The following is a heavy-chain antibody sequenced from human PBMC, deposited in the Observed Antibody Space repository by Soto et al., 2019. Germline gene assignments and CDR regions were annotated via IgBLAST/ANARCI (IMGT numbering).Heavy chain of an antibody. Sequence: QVQLVQSGAEVKKPGSSVKVSCKASGGTFSSYAISWVRQAPGQGLEWMGGIIPIFGTANYAQKFQGRVTITADEYTSTAYMELSSLRSEDTAVYYCARDTTGTAKNRLYYYYYGMDVWGQGTTVTVSS. CDR1: GGTFSSYA. CDR2: IIPIFGTA. J-gene: IGHJ6*02. D-gene: IGHD1-1*01. V-gene: IGHV1-69*01. CDR3: ARDTTGTAKNRLYYYYYGMDV.